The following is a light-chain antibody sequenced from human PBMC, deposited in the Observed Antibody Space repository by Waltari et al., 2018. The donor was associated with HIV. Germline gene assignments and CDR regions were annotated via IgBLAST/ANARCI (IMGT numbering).Light chain of an antibody. Sequence: DIQMTQSPSTLSSSVGDRVTISCRASHSVSSWLAWYQQKPGRVPNVLIHKASTLASGVPSRFSGSGSGTNFTLTISSLQSEDVATYYCQQYNSYSRAFGQGTKVEIK. J-gene: IGKJ1*01. CDR3: QQYNSYSRA. CDR1: HSVSSW. V-gene: IGKV1-5*03. CDR2: KAS.